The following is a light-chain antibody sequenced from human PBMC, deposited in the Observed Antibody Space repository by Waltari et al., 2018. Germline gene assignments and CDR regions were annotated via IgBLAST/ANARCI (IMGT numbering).Light chain of an antibody. CDR1: QSVTSTY. CDR2: GAS. V-gene: IGKV3-20*01. CDR3: QQYGSSPRT. J-gene: IGKJ3*01. Sequence: EIVLTQSPGTLSLSPGARATLSCRASQSVTSTYLAWYQQKPGQAPRLLTYGASRRANGIPDRFSGSGSGTDFTLTISRLEPEDFAVYYCQQYGSSPRTFGPGTKVDIK.